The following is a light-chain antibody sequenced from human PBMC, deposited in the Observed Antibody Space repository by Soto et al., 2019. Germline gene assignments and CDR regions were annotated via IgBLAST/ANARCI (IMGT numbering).Light chain of an antibody. Sequence: EIVLTQSPGTLSLSPGDRATLSCMASQSVSRIYLGWYQQKPGQAPRLLIFDASIRVPTTPARFSGSVSGTEFTLTISSLESEDFAVYFCQQYGDRPRTFGQGAKVDIK. J-gene: IGKJ1*01. CDR1: QSVSRIY. CDR2: DAS. V-gene: IGKV3-20*01. CDR3: QQYGDRPRT.